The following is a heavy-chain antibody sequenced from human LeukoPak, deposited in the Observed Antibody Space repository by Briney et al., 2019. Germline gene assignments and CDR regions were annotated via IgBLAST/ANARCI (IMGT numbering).Heavy chain of an antibody. D-gene: IGHD1-26*01. V-gene: IGHV3-74*01. J-gene: IGHJ4*02. CDR2: INTDGPST. Sequence: GGSLRLSCAASGFTFSNYWMHWVGQAPGKGLEGVSRINTDGPSTIQADSVRGRFTISRVNGKNTVYLQMNSLRAEDTAVYYCARGSVGPDCWGQGTLVTVSS. CDR3: ARGSVGPDC. CDR1: GFTFSNYW.